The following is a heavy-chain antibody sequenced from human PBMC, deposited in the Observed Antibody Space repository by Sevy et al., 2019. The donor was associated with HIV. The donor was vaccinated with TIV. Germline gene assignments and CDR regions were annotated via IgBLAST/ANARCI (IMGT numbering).Heavy chain of an antibody. Sequence: GGSLRLSCAASGFAPSTYGMHWVRQAPGKGLEWVAVIGYDGSNKYYADSVKGRFSISRGNSRNTLFLQMDSLRAEDTAVYYCARDPRRYGDYLLVYFDYWGQGTLVTVSS. D-gene: IGHD3-9*01. J-gene: IGHJ4*02. V-gene: IGHV3-33*01. CDR1: GFAPSTYG. CDR3: ARDPRRYGDYLLVYFDY. CDR2: IGYDGSNK.